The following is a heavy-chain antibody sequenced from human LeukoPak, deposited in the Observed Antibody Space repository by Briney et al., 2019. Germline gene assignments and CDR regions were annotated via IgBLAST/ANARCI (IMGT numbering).Heavy chain of an antibody. D-gene: IGHD1-26*01. Sequence: GGSLRLSCAASGCTFSSYSMNWVRQAPGKGLEWVSSISGSSSYIYYADSLKGRFTISRDNAKNSLYLQMDSLRAEDTAVYYCARGGGGTYYHLLDYWGQGTLVTVSS. CDR3: ARGGGGTYYHLLDY. CDR1: GCTFSSYS. J-gene: IGHJ4*02. CDR2: ISGSSSYI. V-gene: IGHV3-21*01.